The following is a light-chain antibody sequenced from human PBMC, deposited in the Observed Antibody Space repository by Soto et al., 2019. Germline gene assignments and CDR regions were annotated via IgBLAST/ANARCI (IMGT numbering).Light chain of an antibody. CDR1: SSDVGGYNY. J-gene: IGLJ3*02. CDR2: EVS. V-gene: IGLV2-14*01. CDR3: TSFTTINTWV. Sequence: QSVLTQPASVSGSPGQSITISCTGTSSDVGGYNYVSWYQQHPGKAPKLMIYEVSSRPSGVSSRFSGSKSGNTASLTISGLQAEDEADYYCTSFTTINTWVFGGGTKLTVL.